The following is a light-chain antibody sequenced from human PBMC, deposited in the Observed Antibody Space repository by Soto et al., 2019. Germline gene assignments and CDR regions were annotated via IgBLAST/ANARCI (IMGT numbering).Light chain of an antibody. CDR1: QNIGYW. Sequence: DIQMTQSPPTVSAFVGERVTFSCRASQNIGYWLAWYQQKPGQAPVLLIEKTSSLQSGVASRFYGSGSGTDFTLTITSLQTDDVGTYYCQQYSRYWTFGPGTKVEIK. CDR3: QQYSRYWT. V-gene: IGKV1-5*03. J-gene: IGKJ1*01. CDR2: KTS.